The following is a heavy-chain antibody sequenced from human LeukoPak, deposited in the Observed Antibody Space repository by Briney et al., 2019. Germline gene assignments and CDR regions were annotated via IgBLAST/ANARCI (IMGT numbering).Heavy chain of an antibody. V-gene: IGHV3-48*01. CDR2: ISSSSSTI. D-gene: IGHD3-22*01. J-gene: IGHJ4*02. CDR3: ISYYYDSSGYRERFPSWYSDY. CDR1: GFTFSSYS. Sequence: GGSLRLSCAASGFTFSSYSMNWVRQAPGKGLEWVSYISSSSSTIYYADSVKGRFTISRDNSKNTLYLQMNSLRAEDTAVYYCISYYYDSSGYRERFPSWYSDYWGQGTPVTVSS.